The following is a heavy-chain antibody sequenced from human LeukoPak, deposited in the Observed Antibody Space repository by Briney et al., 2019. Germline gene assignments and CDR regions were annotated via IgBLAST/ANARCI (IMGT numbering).Heavy chain of an antibody. Sequence: GGSLRLSCAASGFTFSSYSMNWVRQAPGKGLEWVSSISSSSSYIYYTDSVKGRFAISRDNAKNSLYLQMNSLRAEDTAVYYCARDGDSDYDFWSGSGYYFDYWGQGTLVTVSS. CDR2: ISSSSSYI. CDR1: GFTFSSYS. D-gene: IGHD3-3*01. V-gene: IGHV3-21*01. CDR3: ARDGDSDYDFWSGSGYYFDY. J-gene: IGHJ4*02.